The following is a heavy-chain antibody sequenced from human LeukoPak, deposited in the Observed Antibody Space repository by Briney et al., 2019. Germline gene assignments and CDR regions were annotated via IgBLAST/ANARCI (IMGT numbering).Heavy chain of an antibody. D-gene: IGHD2-2*01. Sequence: PGGSLRLSCAASGSPFSSYAMHWVRQAPGKGLEYVSAISSNGGSTSYANSVKGRFTISRDNSKNTLYLQMGSLRAEDMAVYYCARSSIVVVSILDYWGQGTLVTVSS. J-gene: IGHJ4*02. CDR1: GSPFSSYA. CDR2: ISSNGGST. CDR3: ARSSIVVVSILDY. V-gene: IGHV3-64*01.